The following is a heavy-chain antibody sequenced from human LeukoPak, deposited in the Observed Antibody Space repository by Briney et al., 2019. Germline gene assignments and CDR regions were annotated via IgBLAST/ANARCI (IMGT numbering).Heavy chain of an antibody. J-gene: IGHJ3*02. CDR1: GFTFSSYG. V-gene: IGHV3-30*02. Sequence: GGSLRLSCAASGFTFSSYGMHWVRQAPGKGLEWVAFIRYDGSNKYYADSVKGRFTISRDNSKNTLYLQMNSLRAEDTAVYYCAKDLRFLEWFPPEDAFDIWGQGTMVTVSS. CDR3: AKDLRFLEWFPPEDAFDI. D-gene: IGHD3-3*01. CDR2: IRYDGSNK.